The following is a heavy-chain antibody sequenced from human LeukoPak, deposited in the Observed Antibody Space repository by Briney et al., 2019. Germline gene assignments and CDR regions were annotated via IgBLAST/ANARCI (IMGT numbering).Heavy chain of an antibody. J-gene: IGHJ5*02. D-gene: IGHD2-15*01. CDR1: GGSVSSYY. CDR2: IYYGGST. CDR3: ARNRGFCSGGSCYGWFDP. V-gene: IGHV4-59*02. Sequence: SETLSLTCTVSGGSVSSYYLSWIRQPPGKGLEWIGYIYYGGSTNYNPSFKSRVTISADTSKNQFSLKLTSVITADTAVYYCARNRGFCSGGSCYGWFDPWGQGTLVLVSS.